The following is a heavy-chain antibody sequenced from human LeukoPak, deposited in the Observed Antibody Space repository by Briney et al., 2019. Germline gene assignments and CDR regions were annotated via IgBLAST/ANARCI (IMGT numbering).Heavy chain of an antibody. J-gene: IGHJ4*02. CDR3: AATDGFNSGYFDI. V-gene: IGHV3-7*01. D-gene: IGHD5-18*01. CDR2: INQGGSVQ. CDR1: GFAFSNRW. Sequence: GGSLRLSCAAFGFAFSNRWMSWVRQAPGKGLEWVANINQGGSVQKYVDSVTGRFTISRDDATNSLYLQMDSLRADDTAVYFCAATDGFNSGYFDIWGQGTLVTVSS.